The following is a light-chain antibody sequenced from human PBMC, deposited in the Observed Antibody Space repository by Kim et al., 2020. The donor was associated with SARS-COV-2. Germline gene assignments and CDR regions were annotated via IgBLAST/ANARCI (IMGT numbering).Light chain of an antibody. J-gene: IGLJ2*01. CDR2: EDN. CDR3: QAWGTRTVV. CDR1: KLEDKF. Sequence: SYELTQPPSVSVSPGQTASITCSGDKLEDKFTYWYQQNPGQSPVLVIYEDNKRPSGIPDRFSASNSGNTATLTISGTQAVDEADYYCQAWGTRTVVFGGGTKLTVL. V-gene: IGLV3-1*01.